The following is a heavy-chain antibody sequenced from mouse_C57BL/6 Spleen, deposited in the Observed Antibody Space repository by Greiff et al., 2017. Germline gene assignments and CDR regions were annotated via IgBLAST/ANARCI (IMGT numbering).Heavy chain of an antibody. Sequence: VKLQESGAELVRPGPSVKLSCKASGYTFTSYWMHWVKQRPGQGLEWIGVIDPSDSYTNYNQKFKGKATLTVDTSSSTAYMQLSSLTSEDSAVYYCAPYGYDVAYWGQGTLVTVSA. J-gene: IGHJ3*01. CDR3: APYGYDVAY. V-gene: IGHV1-59*01. D-gene: IGHD2-2*01. CDR1: GYTFTSYW. CDR2: IDPSDSYT.